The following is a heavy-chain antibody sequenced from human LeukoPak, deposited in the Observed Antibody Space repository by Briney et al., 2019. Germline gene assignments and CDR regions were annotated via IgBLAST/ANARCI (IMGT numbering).Heavy chain of an antibody. Sequence: GGSLRLSCAASGFTFSSYGMHWVRQAPGKGLEWVAVMSYDGSNKYYADSVKGRFTISRDNSKKTLYLQMNSLRAEDTAVYYCARDGDTAIREVSFDYWGQGTLVTVSS. CDR1: GFTFSSYG. J-gene: IGHJ4*02. CDR3: ARDGDTAIREVSFDY. V-gene: IGHV3-30*12. D-gene: IGHD2-21*02. CDR2: MSYDGSNK.